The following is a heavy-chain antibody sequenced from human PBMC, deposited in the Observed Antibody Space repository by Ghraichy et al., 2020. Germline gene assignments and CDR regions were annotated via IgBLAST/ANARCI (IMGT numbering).Heavy chain of an antibody. D-gene: IGHD4-23*01. Sequence: ESLNISCAVYGGSFSGYYWSWIRQPPGKGLEWIGEINHSGSTNYNPSLKSRVTISVDTSKNQFSLKLSSVTAADTAVYYCARDPDYGGNSADYWGQGTLVTVSS. V-gene: IGHV4-34*01. CDR2: INHSGST. CDR1: GGSFSGYY. J-gene: IGHJ4*02. CDR3: ARDPDYGGNSADY.